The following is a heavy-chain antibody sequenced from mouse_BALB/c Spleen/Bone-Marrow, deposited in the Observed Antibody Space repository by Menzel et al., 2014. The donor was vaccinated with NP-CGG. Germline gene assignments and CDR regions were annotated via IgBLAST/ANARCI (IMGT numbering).Heavy chain of an antibody. Sequence: EVMLVESGGGLVQPGGSLKLSCAASGFDLRRYWMSWVRQAPGKGLQWIGEINPDSRTINYTPFLKDKSIISRDNAKNTLYLQMSKVRSEDTALYYCARGNYYGNLDYWGQGTTLTVSS. CDR3: ARGNYYGNLDY. J-gene: IGHJ2*01. V-gene: IGHV4-1*02. D-gene: IGHD2-1*01. CDR1: GFDLRRYW. CDR2: INPDSRTI.